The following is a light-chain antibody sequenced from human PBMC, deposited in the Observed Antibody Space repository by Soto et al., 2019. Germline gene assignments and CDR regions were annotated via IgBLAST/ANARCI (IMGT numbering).Light chain of an antibody. J-gene: IGLJ1*01. CDR2: DVS. Sequence: QSALTQPASVSGSPGQSITISCTGTSGDVGGYNYVSWYQQHPGKAPKLMIYDVSNRPSGVSNRFSGSKSGNTASLTISGLQAEDEADYYCRSYTSSSTLPYVFGTGTKVTVL. CDR3: RSYTSSSTLPYV. CDR1: SGDVGGYNY. V-gene: IGLV2-14*01.